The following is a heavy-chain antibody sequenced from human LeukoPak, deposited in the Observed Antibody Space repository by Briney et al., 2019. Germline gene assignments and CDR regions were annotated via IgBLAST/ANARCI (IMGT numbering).Heavy chain of an antibody. J-gene: IGHJ6*02. CDR1: GYTFTSYY. CDR2: INTNTGNT. V-gene: IGHV7-4-1*02. Sequence: GASVKVSCKASGYTFTSYYMHWVRQAPGQGLEWMGWINTNTGNTTYAQGFTGRFVFSLDTSVSTAYLQISSLKAEDTAVYYCARGNNLPDVWGQGTTVTVSS. D-gene: IGHD1/OR15-1a*01. CDR3: ARGNNLPDV.